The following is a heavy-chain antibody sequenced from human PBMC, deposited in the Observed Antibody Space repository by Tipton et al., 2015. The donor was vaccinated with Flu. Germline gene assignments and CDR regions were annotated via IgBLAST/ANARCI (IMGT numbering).Heavy chain of an antibody. V-gene: IGHV4-38-2*02. J-gene: IGHJ4*02. CDR1: GYSISNGFY. D-gene: IGHD2-2*01. CDR3: ARDAQEHCSSSSSCSEFDY. CDR2: IYHSGST. Sequence: TLSLTCTVSGYSISNGFYWGWIRQPPGKGLEWIGNIYHSGSTFYNPSLKSRVTISVDTSKNQFSLKLSSVTAADTAVYYCARDAQEHCSSSSSCSEFDYWGQGTLVTVSS.